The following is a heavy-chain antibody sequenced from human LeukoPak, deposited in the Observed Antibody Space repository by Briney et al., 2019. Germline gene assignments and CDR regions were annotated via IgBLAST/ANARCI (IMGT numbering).Heavy chain of an antibody. CDR1: GFTFDDYA. CDR3: AKGQGYCSGGSCGYYYYGMDV. J-gene: IGHJ6*02. D-gene: IGHD2-15*01. Sequence: GGSLRLSCAASGFTFDDYAMHWVRQAPGKGLEWVSGISWNSGSIGYADSVKGRFTISRDNAKNSLYLQMNSLRAEDTALYYCAKGQGYCSGGSCGYYYYGMDVWGQGTTVTVSS. CDR2: ISWNSGSI. V-gene: IGHV3-9*01.